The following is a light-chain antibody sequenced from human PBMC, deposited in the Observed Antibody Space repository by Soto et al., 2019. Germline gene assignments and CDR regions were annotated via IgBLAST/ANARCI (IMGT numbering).Light chain of an antibody. CDR2: EVI. Sequence: QSALTQPASVSGSPGQSITISCTATSSDVDTHNYVSGYQQYPGKAPKLMIYEVINRPSGVSNLFSGSKSGNTASLIISGLQAEDESYYYCSSYTRSSTLVFGGGTKLTVL. V-gene: IGLV2-14*01. CDR1: SSDVDTHNY. J-gene: IGLJ2*01. CDR3: SSYTRSSTLV.